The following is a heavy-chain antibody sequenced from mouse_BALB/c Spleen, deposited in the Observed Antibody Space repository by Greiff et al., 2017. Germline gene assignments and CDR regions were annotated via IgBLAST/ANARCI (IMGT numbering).Heavy chain of an antibody. CDR3: ARANWDEGCAY. CDR2: SRNKANDYTT. Sequence: EVKVVESGGGLVQPGGSLRLSCATSGFTFSDFYMEWVRQPPGKRLEWIAASRNKANDYTTEYSASVKGRFIVSRDTSQSILYLQMNALRAEDTAIYYCARANWDEGCAYWGQGTLVTVSA. CDR1: GFTFSDFY. D-gene: IGHD4-1*01. J-gene: IGHJ3*01. V-gene: IGHV7-1*02.